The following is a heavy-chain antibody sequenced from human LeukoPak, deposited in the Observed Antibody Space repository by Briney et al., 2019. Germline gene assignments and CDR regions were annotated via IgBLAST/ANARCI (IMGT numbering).Heavy chain of an antibody. J-gene: IGHJ4*02. CDR1: GGSISSYY. Sequence: SETLSLTCTVSGGSISSYYWSWIRQPPGKGLEWIGYIYYSGSTNYNPSLKNQVTITIDTSKNQFSLKLSSVTAADTAAYYCARGGSGSSIHFDYWGQGTLVTVSS. CDR2: IYYSGST. D-gene: IGHD1-26*01. V-gene: IGHV4-59*01. CDR3: ARGGSGSSIHFDY.